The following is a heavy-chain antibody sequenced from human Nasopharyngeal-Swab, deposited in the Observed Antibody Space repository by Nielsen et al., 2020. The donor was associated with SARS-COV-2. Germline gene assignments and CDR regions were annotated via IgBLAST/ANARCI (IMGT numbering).Heavy chain of an antibody. CDR3: ASDSRY. D-gene: IGHD2-2*01. Sequence: GESLKISCAASGFTFSDYTMNWVRQAPGQGLAWVSSISSSGSYMYYTDSVKGRFTMSRDNAKNSLYLQMNSLRAEDTAVYYCASDSRYWGQGTLVTVSS. J-gene: IGHJ4*02. CDR2: ISSSGSYM. V-gene: IGHV3-21*01. CDR1: GFTFSDYT.